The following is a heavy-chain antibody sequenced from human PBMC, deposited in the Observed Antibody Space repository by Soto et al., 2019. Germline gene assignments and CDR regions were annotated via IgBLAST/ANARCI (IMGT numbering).Heavy chain of an antibody. CDR1: GYTFTSYA. CDR2: INAGNGNT. D-gene: IGHD3-22*01. J-gene: IGHJ4*02. CDR3: ARDSLDPMIVVVTPDY. V-gene: IGHV1-3*01. Sequence: QVQLVQSGAEVKKPGASVKVSCKASGYTFTSYAMHWVRQAPGQRLEWMGWINAGNGNTKYSQKFQGRVTITRDTSASTAYMELSSLRSEDTAVYYCARDSLDPMIVVVTPDYWGQGTLVTVSS.